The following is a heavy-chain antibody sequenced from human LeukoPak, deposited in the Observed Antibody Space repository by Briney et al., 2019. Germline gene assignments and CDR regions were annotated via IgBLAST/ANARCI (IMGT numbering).Heavy chain of an antibody. CDR3: ARERGAVDY. CDR1: GGSISSSSYY. V-gene: IGHV4-39*07. D-gene: IGHD1-26*01. CDR2: IYYSGST. J-gene: IGHJ4*02. Sequence: SETLPLTCTVSGGSISSSSYYWGWIRQPPGKGLEWIGSIYYSGSTYYNPSLKSRVTISVDTSKNQFSLKPSSVTAADTAVYYCARERGAVDYWGQGTLVTVSS.